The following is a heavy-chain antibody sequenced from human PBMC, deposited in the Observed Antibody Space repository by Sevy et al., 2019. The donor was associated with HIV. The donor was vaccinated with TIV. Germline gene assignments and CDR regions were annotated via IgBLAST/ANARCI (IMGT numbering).Heavy chain of an antibody. CDR1: GFTFSKYW. J-gene: IGHJ4*02. Sequence: GGSLRLSCAASGFTFSKYWMGWVRQAPGKGLEWVANIKQDAGQKYYVNSVKGRYTISRDNAKNSLYLQMNSLRAEDTAVYFCARDDGNYYFHYWGQGTLVTVSS. CDR2: IKQDAGQK. CDR3: ARDDGNYYFHY. V-gene: IGHV3-7*01. D-gene: IGHD1-7*01.